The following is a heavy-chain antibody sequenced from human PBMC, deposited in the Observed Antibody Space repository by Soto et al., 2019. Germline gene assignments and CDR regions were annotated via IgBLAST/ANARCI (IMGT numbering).Heavy chain of an antibody. CDR2: IFHTGST. CDR3: AYSTGWYRIDN. D-gene: IGHD6-19*01. V-gene: IGHV4-4*02. J-gene: IGHJ4*02. CDR1: GDSISSSKW. Sequence: QVQLQESGPGRVKSSGTLSLTCGVSGDSISSSKWWSWVRQPPGKGLEWIGDIFHTGSTNYNPSLNSRVTISIDTSKNQCALRLSSVTAADTAVYYCAYSTGWYRIDNWGQGSLVTVSS.